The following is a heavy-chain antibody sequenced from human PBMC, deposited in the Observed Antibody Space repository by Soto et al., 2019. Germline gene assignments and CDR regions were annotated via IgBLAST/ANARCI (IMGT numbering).Heavy chain of an antibody. CDR1: GYTFGNHW. V-gene: IGHV3-74*01. J-gene: IGHJ4*02. CDR2: MNSDGSII. Sequence: SGGSLRLSCAVAGYTFGNHWMHWVRQAPGKGLEWVSRMNSDGSIINYADSVKGRFTVSRHNAKNTLYLQMNSLRVEDTAVYYCATADVDYWGPGTLVTVSS. CDR3: ATADVDY.